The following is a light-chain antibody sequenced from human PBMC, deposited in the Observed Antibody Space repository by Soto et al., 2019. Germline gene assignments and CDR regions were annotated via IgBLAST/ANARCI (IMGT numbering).Light chain of an antibody. V-gene: IGKV3-11*01. Sequence: EVVLTQSPATLSLSPGERATLSCRATQTITNYLAWYQQKPGQAPRLLIYDASNRATGIPARFSGSGSGTDFTLTISRLEPEDFAVYYCQQRTNWLFGPGTKVAI. CDR2: DAS. CDR3: QQRTNWL. J-gene: IGKJ3*01. CDR1: QTITNY.